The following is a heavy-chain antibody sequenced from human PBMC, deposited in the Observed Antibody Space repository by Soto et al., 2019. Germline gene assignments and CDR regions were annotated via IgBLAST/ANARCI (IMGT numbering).Heavy chain of an antibody. CDR3: AKGRYDFWSPYYFDS. D-gene: IGHD3-3*01. CDR1: GLNFDDFA. V-gene: IGHV3-9*01. CDR2: ITWNSRVL. J-gene: IGHJ4*02. Sequence: EVQLVESGGRLVQPGRTLRLSCVGTGLNFDDFAMHWVRQAPGKGLEWVSGITWNSRVLAYADSVKGRFTISRDNARNSLYLQMDSLRDEDTALYYCAKGRYDFWSPYYFDSWGQGTLVTVSS.